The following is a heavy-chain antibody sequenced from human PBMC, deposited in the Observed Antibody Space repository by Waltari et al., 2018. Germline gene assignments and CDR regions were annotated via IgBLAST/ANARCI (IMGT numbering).Heavy chain of an antibody. J-gene: IGHJ3*02. D-gene: IGHD3-10*01. CDR2: INPKKGNT. V-gene: IGHV1-2*02. CDR1: GYTFGAYY. Sequence: QVQLVQSGAEVKKPGASVKVSCKTSGYTFGAYYIHWLRQAPGQSPEWMGWINPKKGNTKYAQKFQDRVTITRDKSVSTVYMELSSLKSDDTAIFYCARDPIIAGVFFDMWGQGTMVTVSS. CDR3: ARDPIIAGVFFDM.